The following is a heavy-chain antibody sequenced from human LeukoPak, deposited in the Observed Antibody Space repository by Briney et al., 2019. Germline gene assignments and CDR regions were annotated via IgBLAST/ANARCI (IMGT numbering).Heavy chain of an antibody. D-gene: IGHD6-6*01. CDR1: GGSISSYY. CDR3: ARGNTYSSSSDFDY. Sequence: SETLSLTCTVSGGSISSYYWNWIRQPPGKGLEWIGEINHSGSTNYNPSLKSRVTISVDTSKNQFSLKLSSVTAADTAVYYCARGNTYSSSSDFDYWGQGTLVTVSS. V-gene: IGHV4-34*01. CDR2: INHSGST. J-gene: IGHJ4*02.